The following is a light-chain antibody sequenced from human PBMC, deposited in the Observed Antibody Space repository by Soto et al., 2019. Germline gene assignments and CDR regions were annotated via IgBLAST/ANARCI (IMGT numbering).Light chain of an antibody. J-gene: IGLJ1*01. V-gene: IGLV2-14*01. CDR3: DSYSSTSFYV. Sequence: QSALAQPASMSGSPGQSITISCTGSGSDIATFNYVSWYQQYPGKAPKLLIYQVTSRASGVSHRFSCSKSGNTAALTISGLQPEDEAEYYCDSYSSTSFYVFGTGTKVT. CDR1: GSDIATFNY. CDR2: QVT.